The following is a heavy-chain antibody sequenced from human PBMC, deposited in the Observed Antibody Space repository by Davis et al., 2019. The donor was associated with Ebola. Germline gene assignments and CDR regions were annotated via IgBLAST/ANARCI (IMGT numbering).Heavy chain of an antibody. CDR2: INHSGST. CDR1: GGSISSSNW. J-gene: IGHJ4*02. V-gene: IGHV4-4*02. Sequence: SETLSLTCAVSGGSISSSNWWSWVRQPPGKGLEWIGEINHSGSTNYNPSLKSRVTISVDTSKNQFSLKLSSVTAADTAVYYCAREWLRYYFDYWGQGTLVTVSS. D-gene: IGHD5-12*01. CDR3: AREWLRYYFDY.